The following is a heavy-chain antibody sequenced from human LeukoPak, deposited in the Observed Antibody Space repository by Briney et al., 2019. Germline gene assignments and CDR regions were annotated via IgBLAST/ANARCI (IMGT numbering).Heavy chain of an antibody. CDR2: IYTSGST. J-gene: IGHJ6*03. D-gene: IGHD3-10*01. V-gene: IGHV4-4*09. CDR1: GGSISSYY. Sequence: SETLSLTCTVSGGSISSYYWSWTRQPPGKGLEWIGYIYTSGSTNYNPSLKSRVTISVDTSKNQFSLKLSSVTAADTAVYYCARRRRTIYGSRQYYMDVWGKGTTVTVSS. CDR3: ARRRRTIYGSRQYYMDV.